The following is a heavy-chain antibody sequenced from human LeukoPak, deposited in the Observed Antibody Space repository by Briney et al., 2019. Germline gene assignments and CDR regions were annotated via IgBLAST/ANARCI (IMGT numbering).Heavy chain of an antibody. J-gene: IGHJ4*02. Sequence: GRSLRLSCAASGFTFDDFAMHWVRQAPGKGLEWVSGISWNSGSLGYGDSVRGRFTISRDNAKNSLYLQMDSLRAEDTALYYCARAPITSPFYFDYWGQGTLVTVSS. D-gene: IGHD2-2*01. CDR2: ISWNSGSL. CDR1: GFTFDDFA. CDR3: ARAPITSPFYFDY. V-gene: IGHV3-9*01.